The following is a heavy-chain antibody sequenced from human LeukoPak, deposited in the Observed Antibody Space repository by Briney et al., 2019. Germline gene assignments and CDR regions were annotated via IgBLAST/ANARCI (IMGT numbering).Heavy chain of an antibody. Sequence: GGSLRLSCAASGFSFSDYYMSWIRQAPGRGVEGVSYISSSGSTMYYADSLKGRFTISRNNAKNSLYLQMNSLRAEDTAVYYGARALYSSGWYGDDAFDIWGQGTMVTVPS. V-gene: IGHV3-11*01. J-gene: IGHJ3*02. D-gene: IGHD6-19*01. CDR1: GFSFSDYY. CDR3: ARALYSSGWYGDDAFDI. CDR2: ISSSGSTM.